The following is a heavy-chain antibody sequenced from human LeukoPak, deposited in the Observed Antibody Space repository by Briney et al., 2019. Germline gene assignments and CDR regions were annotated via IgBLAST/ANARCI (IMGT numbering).Heavy chain of an antibody. CDR1: GGSISTPGYY. Sequence: PSETLSLTCTVSGGSISTPGYYWGWIRQPPGKGLEWLGSLYHSGSTYYKPTLKSRATISVDKSKNQCSLKMRSVTAADTAVYYCARHALATVTGPSFDYWGQGTLVTVSS. CDR2: LYHSGST. V-gene: IGHV4-39*01. J-gene: IGHJ4*02. D-gene: IGHD6-19*01. CDR3: ARHALATVTGPSFDY.